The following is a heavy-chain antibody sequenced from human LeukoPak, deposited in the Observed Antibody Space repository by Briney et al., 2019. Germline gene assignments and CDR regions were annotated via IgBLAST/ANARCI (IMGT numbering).Heavy chain of an antibody. CDR3: AREFRVLPDI. D-gene: IGHD2-8*02. CDR2: INTDGSST. Sequence: PGGSLTLSCAASGFTLSSYWMHWVRQAPGKGLVWVSRINTDGSSTNYAHSVKGRFTISRDNAKNTLYLQMNSLREEGTAVYYCAREFRVLPDIWGQGTMVNVSS. J-gene: IGHJ3*02. CDR1: GFTLSSYW. V-gene: IGHV3-74*01.